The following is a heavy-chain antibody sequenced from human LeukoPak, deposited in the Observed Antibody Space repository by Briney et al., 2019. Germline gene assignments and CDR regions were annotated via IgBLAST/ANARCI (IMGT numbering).Heavy chain of an antibody. CDR3: ARQVGSYYYYYMDV. CDR1: GGSISSSSYY. D-gene: IGHD3-10*01. J-gene: IGHJ6*03. Sequence: SETLSLTCTVSGGSISSSSYYWGWIRHPPGKGLEWIGSIYYSGSAYYNPALKSRVTISVNTSKNQFSLKLSSVAAADTAVYYCARQVGSYYYYYMDVWGKGTTVTVSS. CDR2: IYYSGSA. V-gene: IGHV4-39*01.